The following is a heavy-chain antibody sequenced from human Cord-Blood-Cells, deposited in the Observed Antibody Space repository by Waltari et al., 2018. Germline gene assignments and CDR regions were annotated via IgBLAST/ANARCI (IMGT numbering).Heavy chain of an antibody. CDR2: IIPILGTA. Sequence: QVQLVQSGAEVRKPGSSVKVSCKASVGTFSSYAISWVRQAPGQGLEWMGGIIPILGTASYAEKFKGRVTITADESTSTAYMELSSLGSEETAVYYCARVGYGSSGYTTGWFDTWGQGTLVTVSS. V-gene: IGHV1-69*01. CDR3: ARVGYGSSGYTTGWFDT. D-gene: IGHD3-22*01. J-gene: IGHJ5*02. CDR1: VGTFSSYA.